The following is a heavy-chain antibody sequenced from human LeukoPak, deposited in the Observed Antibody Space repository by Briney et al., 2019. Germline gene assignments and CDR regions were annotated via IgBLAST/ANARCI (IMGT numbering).Heavy chain of an antibody. CDR1: GGPISSGGYY. D-gene: IGHD3-9*01. V-gene: IGHV4-31*03. J-gene: IGHJ6*02. CDR2: IYYSGST. Sequence: SETLSLTCTVSGGPISSGGYYWSWIRQHPGKGLEWIGYIYYSGSTYYNPSLKSRVTISVDTSKNQFSLKLSSVTAADTAVYYCASNRAIWAGYGMDVWGQGTTVTVSS. CDR3: ASNRAIWAGYGMDV.